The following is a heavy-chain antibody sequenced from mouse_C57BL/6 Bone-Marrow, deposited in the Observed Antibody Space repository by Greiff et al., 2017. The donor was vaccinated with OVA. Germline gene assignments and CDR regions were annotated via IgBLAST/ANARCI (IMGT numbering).Heavy chain of an antibody. V-gene: IGHV3-6*01. CDR1: GYSITSGYY. Sequence: EVKLMESGPGLVKPSQSLSLTCSVTGYSITSGYYWNWIRQFPGNKLEWMGYISYDGSNNYNPSLKNRISITRDTSKNQFFLKLNSVTTEDTATYYCARDESYYGSSCFAYWGQGTLVTVSA. CDR2: ISYDGSN. D-gene: IGHD1-1*01. J-gene: IGHJ3*01. CDR3: ARDESYYGSSCFAY.